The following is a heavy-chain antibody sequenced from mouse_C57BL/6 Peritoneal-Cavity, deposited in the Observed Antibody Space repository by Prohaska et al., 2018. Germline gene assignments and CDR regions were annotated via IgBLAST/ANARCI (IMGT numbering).Heavy chain of an antibody. CDR2: IDPANGNT. CDR1: GFNIKDYY. V-gene: IGHV14-3*01. D-gene: IGHD4-1*01. CDR3: ANWDY. Sequence: EVQLQQSGAELVRPGASVKLSCTASGFNIKDYYMHWVKQRPEQCLEWIGRIDPANGNTKYAPKFQGKATITADTSSNTAYLQLSSLTSEDTAIYYCANWDYWGQGTTLTVSS. J-gene: IGHJ2*01.